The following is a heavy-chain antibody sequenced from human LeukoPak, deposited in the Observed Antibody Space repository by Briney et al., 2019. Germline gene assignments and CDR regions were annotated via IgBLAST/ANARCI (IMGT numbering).Heavy chain of an antibody. CDR1: GGTFSSYA. Sequence: SVKVSCKASGGTFSSYAISWVRQAPGQGLVWMGRIIPIFGTANYAQKFQGRVTITTDESTSTAYMELSSLRSEDTAVYYCARGYTGIVLMNWGQGTLVTVSS. J-gene: IGHJ4*02. CDR2: IIPIFGTA. V-gene: IGHV1-69*05. D-gene: IGHD2-8*01. CDR3: ARGYTGIVLMN.